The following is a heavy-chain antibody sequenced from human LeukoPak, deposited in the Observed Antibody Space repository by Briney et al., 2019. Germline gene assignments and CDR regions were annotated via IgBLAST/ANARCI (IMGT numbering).Heavy chain of an antibody. CDR2: IYYSGST. CDR1: GGSISSSSYY. CDR3: ARQPRPRFYCSGGSCYFDY. Sequence: SETLSLTCTVSGGSISSSSYYWGWIRRPPGKGLEWIGSIYYSGSTYYNPSLKSRVTISVDTSKNQFSLKLSSVTAADTAVYYCARQPRPRFYCSGGSCYFDYWGQGTLVTVSS. V-gene: IGHV4-39*01. D-gene: IGHD2-15*01. J-gene: IGHJ4*02.